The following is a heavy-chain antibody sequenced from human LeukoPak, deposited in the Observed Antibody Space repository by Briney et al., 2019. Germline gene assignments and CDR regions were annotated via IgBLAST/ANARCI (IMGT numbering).Heavy chain of an antibody. CDR3: ARGPPLYYDSSGYYYNAFDI. J-gene: IGHJ3*02. CDR1: GGSFSGYY. Sequence: PSETLSLTCAVYGGSFSGYYWSWIRQPPGKGLEWIGEINHSGSTNYNPSLKSRVTISVDTSKNQFSLKLSSVTAADTAVYYCARGPPLYYDSSGYYYNAFDIWGQGTMVTVSS. CDR2: INHSGST. D-gene: IGHD3-22*01. V-gene: IGHV4-34*01.